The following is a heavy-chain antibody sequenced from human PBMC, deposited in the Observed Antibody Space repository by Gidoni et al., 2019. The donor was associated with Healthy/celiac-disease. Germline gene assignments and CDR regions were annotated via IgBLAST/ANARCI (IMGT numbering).Heavy chain of an antibody. Sequence: QVQLVESGGGVVQPGRSLRLSCAASGFTFSSYGMHWVRQAPGKGLEWVAVISYDGSNKYYADSVKGRFTISRDNSKNTLYLQMNSLRAEDTAVYYCEVWNRRGGGGDYWGQGTLVTVSS. CDR3: EVWNRRGGGGDY. V-gene: IGHV3-30*03. J-gene: IGHJ4*02. CDR2: ISYDGSNK. D-gene: IGHD1-1*01. CDR1: GFTFSSYG.